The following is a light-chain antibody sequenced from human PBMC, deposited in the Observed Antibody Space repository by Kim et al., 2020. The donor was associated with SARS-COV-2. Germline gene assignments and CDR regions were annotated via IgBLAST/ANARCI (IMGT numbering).Light chain of an antibody. Sequence: SSELTQDPAVSVALGQTVRIPCQGDSPRSYYATWYQKKPGQAPILVFYGKNNRPSGIQDRFSASSSGNTASLPIPGPQAGDEADYYCNSGDRNDTWVFGG. CDR3: NSGDRNDTWV. V-gene: IGLV3-19*01. CDR1: SPRSYY. J-gene: IGLJ2*01. CDR2: GKN.